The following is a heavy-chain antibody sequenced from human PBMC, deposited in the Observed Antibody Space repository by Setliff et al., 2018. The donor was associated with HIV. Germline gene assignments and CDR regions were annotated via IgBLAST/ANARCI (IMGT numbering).Heavy chain of an antibody. CDR3: ATPMFPNYHDNSVLID. CDR1: GGTFSSYA. D-gene: IGHD3-22*01. Sequence: ASVKVSCKASGGTFSSYAISWVRQAPGQGLEWMGYLNPNSGGTGYAQRFQGRLTMTGDTSVSTAYLELGSLRSDDTAVYYCATPMFPNYHDNSVLIDWGQGTQVTVSS. V-gene: IGHV1-8*02. CDR2: LNPNSGGT. J-gene: IGHJ1*01.